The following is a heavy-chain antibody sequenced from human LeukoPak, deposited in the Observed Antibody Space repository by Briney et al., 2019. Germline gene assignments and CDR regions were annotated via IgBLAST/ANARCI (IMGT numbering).Heavy chain of an antibody. CDR2: ISSSGSTI. CDR1: GFTFSSYE. D-gene: IGHD3-9*01. Sequence: GPLRLSCAASGFTFSSYEMNWVRQAPGQGLGWVSYISSSGSTIYYADSVKGRFTISRDNSKNTLYLQMNRLRAEDTAVYYCAKGYFDWLLWYYFDYWGQGTLVTVSS. CDR3: AKGYFDWLLWYYFDY. J-gene: IGHJ4*02. V-gene: IGHV3-48*03.